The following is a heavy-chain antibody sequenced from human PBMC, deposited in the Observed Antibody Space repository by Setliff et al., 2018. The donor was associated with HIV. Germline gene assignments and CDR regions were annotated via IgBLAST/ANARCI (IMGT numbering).Heavy chain of an antibody. CDR3: AKTSVGATGLYAFDI. V-gene: IGHV4-61*09. J-gene: IGHJ3*02. Sequence: PSETLSLTCSVSGSSISSGFYWSWIRQPAGKGLEWIGHIYTTGSTNYNPSLKSRVTISADTSNNQFSLRLTSMTAADTAVYYCAKTSVGATGLYAFDIWGQGTMVTVSS. CDR1: GSSISSGFY. CDR2: IYTTGST. D-gene: IGHD1-26*01.